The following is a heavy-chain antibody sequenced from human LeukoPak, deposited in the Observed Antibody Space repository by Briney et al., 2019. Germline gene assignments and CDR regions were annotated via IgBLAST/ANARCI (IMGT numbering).Heavy chain of an antibody. CDR2: ISGSGGST. Sequence: QPGGSLRLSCAASGFTFSSYAMSSVRQAPGKGLEWVSAISGSGGSTYYADSVKGRFTISRDNSKNTLYLQMNSLRAEDTAVYYCAKDDGDYHYYYYYGMDVWGQGTTVTVSS. D-gene: IGHD4-17*01. CDR3: AKDDGDYHYYYYYGMDV. J-gene: IGHJ6*02. CDR1: GFTFSSYA. V-gene: IGHV3-23*01.